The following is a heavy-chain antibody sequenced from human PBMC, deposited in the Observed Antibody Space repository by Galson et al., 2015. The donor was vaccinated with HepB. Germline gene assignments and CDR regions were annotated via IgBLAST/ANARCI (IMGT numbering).Heavy chain of an antibody. D-gene: IGHD3-10*01. CDR2: ISGSGGST. CDR1: GFTFSSHA. J-gene: IGHJ3*02. CDR3: AKSRSLRVISDAFDI. V-gene: IGHV3-23*01. Sequence: SLRLSCAASGFTFSSHAMSWVHQAPGKGLEWVSGISGSGGSTHYADFVKGRFTISRDNSKNTLYVQTNSLRAEDTAVYYCAKSRSLRVISDAFDIWGQGTMVTVSS.